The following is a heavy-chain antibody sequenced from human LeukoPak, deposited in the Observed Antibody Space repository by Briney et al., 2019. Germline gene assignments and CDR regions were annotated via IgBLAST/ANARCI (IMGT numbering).Heavy chain of an antibody. J-gene: IGHJ4*02. Sequence: GGSLRLSCAASGITVSNIYMAWVRQAPGKGLEWVSIIYGGGNTNHGDSVKGRFITSRDNSKNTLYLQMNSLKAEDAAVYYCARVLSGSYDNYFDYWGQGTLVTVSS. CDR3: ARVLSGSYDNYFDY. D-gene: IGHD1-26*01. CDR2: IYGGGNT. V-gene: IGHV3-53*05. CDR1: GITVSNIY.